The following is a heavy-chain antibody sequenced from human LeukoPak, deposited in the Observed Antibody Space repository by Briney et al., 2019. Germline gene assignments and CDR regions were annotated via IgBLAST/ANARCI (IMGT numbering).Heavy chain of an antibody. D-gene: IGHD6-6*01. V-gene: IGHV5-51*01. Sequence: PGESLKISCKGSGYSFTTYWFGWVRQMPGKGLEWMGIIYPGDSDTRYSPSFQGQVTISADKSISTAYLQWSSLKASDTAMYYCARRGFTDSSSYDYWGQGTLVTVSS. CDR1: GYSFTTYW. CDR2: IYPGDSDT. CDR3: ARRGFTDSSSYDY. J-gene: IGHJ4*02.